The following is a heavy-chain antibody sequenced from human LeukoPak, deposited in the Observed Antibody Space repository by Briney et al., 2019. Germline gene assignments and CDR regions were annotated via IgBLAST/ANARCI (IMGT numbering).Heavy chain of an antibody. CDR1: GFTFSSYA. CDR3: ATALSTEPVYYYYGMDV. J-gene: IGHJ6*02. Sequence: PGGSLRLSCAASGFTFSSYAMRWVRQAPGKGLEWVSGISGSGVSTYYADSVKGRFTISRDNSKNTLYLQMNSLRAEDTAVYYCATALSTEPVYYYYGMDVWGQGTTVTVSS. V-gene: IGHV3-23*01. D-gene: IGHD1-14*01. CDR2: ISGSGVST.